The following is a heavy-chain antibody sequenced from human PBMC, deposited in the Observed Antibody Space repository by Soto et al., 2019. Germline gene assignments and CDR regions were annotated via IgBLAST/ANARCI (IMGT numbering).Heavy chain of an antibody. J-gene: IGHJ4*02. CDR3: ARPLGNYYDSSGYEH. Sequence: PARSLRLSCAASGFTFNNYAMSWVRQAPGKGLEWVSYISSSSSYTNYADSVKGRFTISRDNAKNSLYLQMNSLRADDTAVYYCARPLGNYYDSSGYEHWGQGTLVTVSS. CDR1: GFTFNNYA. D-gene: IGHD3-22*01. CDR2: ISSSSSYT. V-gene: IGHV3-11*06.